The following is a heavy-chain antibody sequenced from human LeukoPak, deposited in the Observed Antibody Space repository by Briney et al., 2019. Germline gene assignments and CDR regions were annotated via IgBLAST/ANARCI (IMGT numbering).Heavy chain of an antibody. J-gene: IGHJ4*02. CDR2: INHSGST. CDR1: GGSFSGYY. V-gene: IGHV4-34*01. D-gene: IGHD3-10*01. Sequence: KPSETLSLTCAVYGGSFSGYYWSWIRQPPGKGLEWIGEINHSGSTNCNPSLKSRVTISVDTSKNQFSLKLSSVTAADTAVYYCARLYGSGFYYFDYWGQGTLVTVSS. CDR3: ARLYGSGFYYFDY.